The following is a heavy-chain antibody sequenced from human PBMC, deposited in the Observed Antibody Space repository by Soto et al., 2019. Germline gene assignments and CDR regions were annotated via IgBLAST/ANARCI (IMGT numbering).Heavy chain of an antibody. Sequence: GGSLRLSCAASGFTFSSYSMTWVRQAPGKGLEWVSAISRTGGSTFYADSVRGRFTISRDNSKNTLYLQMISLRAEDTAVYYCAKRQQQLVLGRYYGMDVWGQGTTVTVSS. J-gene: IGHJ6*02. CDR2: ISRTGGST. D-gene: IGHD6-13*01. CDR1: GFTFSSYS. V-gene: IGHV3-23*01. CDR3: AKRQQQLVLGRYYGMDV.